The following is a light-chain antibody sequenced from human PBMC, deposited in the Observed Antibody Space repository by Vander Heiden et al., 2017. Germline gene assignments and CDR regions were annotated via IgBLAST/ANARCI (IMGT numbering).Light chain of an antibody. Sequence: IEMAQSPSSLSVSVGDRVTFTCRASQGIQNYLASCQQKPGHAPKSLLYTASSLQQGVSSRVSGSASGTDFTLTISSLQPEDFATYYRQQDDNYPLTVGGRTRVEL. V-gene: IGKV1-16*01. CDR1: QGIQNY. J-gene: IGKJ4*01. CDR2: TAS. CDR3: QQDDNYPLT.